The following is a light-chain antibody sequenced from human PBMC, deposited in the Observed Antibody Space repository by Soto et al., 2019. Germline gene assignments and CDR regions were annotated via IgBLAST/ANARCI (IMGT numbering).Light chain of an antibody. J-gene: IGKJ4*01. CDR1: QSVSSNY. CDR2: DTS. Sequence: EIVLTQSPGTLSLSPGERAILSCRASQSVSSNYLAWYQRKPGQAPRLLIYDTSSRATGVPDRFSGSGSGTDFTLTISRLEPEDFAVFHCQQYGSSPRTFGGGTKVEIK. CDR3: QQYGSSPRT. V-gene: IGKV3-20*01.